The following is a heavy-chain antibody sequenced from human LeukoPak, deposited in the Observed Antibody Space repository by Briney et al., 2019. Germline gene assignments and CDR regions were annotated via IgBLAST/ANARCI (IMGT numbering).Heavy chain of an antibody. Sequence: PSETLSLTCTVSGGSISSSSYYWGWIRQPPGKGLEWIGSIHYSGSTYYNPSLKSRVTISVDTSKNQFSLKLSSVTAADTAVYYCARQPNSDYWGRGTLVTVSS. CDR3: ARQPNSDY. V-gene: IGHV4-39*01. D-gene: IGHD2/OR15-2a*01. J-gene: IGHJ4*02. CDR1: GGSISSSSYY. CDR2: IHYSGST.